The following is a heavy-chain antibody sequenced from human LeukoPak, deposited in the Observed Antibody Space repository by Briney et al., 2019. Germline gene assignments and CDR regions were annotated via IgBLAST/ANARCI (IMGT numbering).Heavy chain of an antibody. Sequence: ASVKVSCKASGYTFTGYYMHWVRQAPGQGLEWMGRINPNSGGTNYEQKFQDRVTMTRDTSISTAYMELSRLRSDDTAVYYCARDRTLYSSGWQLDYWGQGTLVTVSS. CDR2: INPNSGGT. CDR3: ARDRTLYSSGWQLDY. J-gene: IGHJ4*02. D-gene: IGHD6-19*01. CDR1: GYTFTGYY. V-gene: IGHV1-2*06.